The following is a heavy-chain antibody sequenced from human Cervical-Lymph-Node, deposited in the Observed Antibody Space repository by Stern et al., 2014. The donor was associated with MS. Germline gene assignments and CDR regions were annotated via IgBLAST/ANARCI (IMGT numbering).Heavy chain of an antibody. J-gene: IGHJ4*02. CDR2: ISPGEYDT. CDR1: GYSFTSYW. Sequence: VQLVESGAEVKKPGESLKVSCKGSGYSFTSYWIRWVRQMPGKGLEWMGIISPGEYDTRYSPSFQGQVTISADTSISTAYLQWSSLKASDTAMYYCARYEYDYVWGSYPYFDYWGQGTLVTVSS. D-gene: IGHD3-16*02. V-gene: IGHV5-51*03. CDR3: ARYEYDYVWGSYPYFDY.